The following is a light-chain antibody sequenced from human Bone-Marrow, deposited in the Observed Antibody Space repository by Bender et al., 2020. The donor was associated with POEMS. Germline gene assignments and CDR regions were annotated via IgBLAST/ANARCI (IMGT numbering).Light chain of an antibody. CDR3: VAWDASLNGWV. V-gene: IGLV2-14*01. CDR1: SSDVGGYNY. Sequence: QSALTQPASVSGSPGQSITISCTGTSSDVGGYNYVSWYQQHPGKAPKLMIYDVTSRPSGVSNRFSGSKSGTSASLAITGLQSDDEAIYFCVAWDASLNGWVFGGGTKLTVL. J-gene: IGLJ3*02. CDR2: DVT.